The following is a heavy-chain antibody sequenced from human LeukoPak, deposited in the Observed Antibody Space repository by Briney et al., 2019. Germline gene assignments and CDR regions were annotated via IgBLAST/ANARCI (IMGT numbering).Heavy chain of an antibody. J-gene: IGHJ5*02. CDR3: ARGGYYGSGNDFRFDP. V-gene: IGHV4-34*01. Sequence: PSETLSLTCAVYGGSFSGYYWSWIRQPPGKGPEWIGEINHSGSTNYNPSLKSRVTISVDTSKNQFSLKLNSVTAADTAVYYCARGGYYGSGNDFRFDPWGQGTLVTVSS. CDR2: INHSGST. D-gene: IGHD3-10*01. CDR1: GGSFSGYY.